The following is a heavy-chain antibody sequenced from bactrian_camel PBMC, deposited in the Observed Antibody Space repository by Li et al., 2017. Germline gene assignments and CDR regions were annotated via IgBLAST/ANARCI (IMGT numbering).Heavy chain of an antibody. CDR2: MDIDGRT. CDR1: GFTFSDYA. Sequence: DVQLVESGGGLVQPGGSLRLSCAASGFTFSDYAMSWVRQAPGKEREGVAAMDIDGRTDYADSEKGRFTISRDVAKNTAYLQMNNLQVEDSAVYYCAAGGSSRDCYAGSTCPDRYCAVNYWGKGTQVTVS. D-gene: IGHD7*01. V-gene: IGHV3S10*01. J-gene: IGHJ7*01.